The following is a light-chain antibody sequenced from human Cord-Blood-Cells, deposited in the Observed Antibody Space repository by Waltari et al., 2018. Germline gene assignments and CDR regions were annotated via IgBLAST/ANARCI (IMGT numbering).Light chain of an antibody. CDR3: QQYGSSPLYS. CDR1: QSVSSSY. V-gene: IGKV3-20*01. CDR2: GAS. J-gene: IGKJ2*03. Sequence: EIVLPQSPGTLSLSPGARATLSCRASQSVSSSYLAWYQQKPGQAPRLLTYGASSRATGIPDRFSGSGSGTDFTLTISRLEPEDFAVYYCQQYGSSPLYSFGQGTKLEIK.